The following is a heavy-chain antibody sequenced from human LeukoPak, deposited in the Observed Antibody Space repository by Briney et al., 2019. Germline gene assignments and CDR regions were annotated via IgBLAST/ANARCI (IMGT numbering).Heavy chain of an antibody. CDR1: GFXFSSYG. J-gene: IGHJ2*01. V-gene: IGHV3-30*18. CDR2: ISYDGSNK. Sequence: GGSLRLSCAASGFXFSSYGMHWVRQAPGKGLEWVAVISYDGSNKYYADSVKGRFTISRDNSKTTLYLQMNSLRAEDTAVYYCAKNRDRGVPTYYYDSSGSSHFDLWGRGTLVTVSS. D-gene: IGHD3-22*01. CDR3: AKNRDRGVPTYYYDSSGSSHFDL.